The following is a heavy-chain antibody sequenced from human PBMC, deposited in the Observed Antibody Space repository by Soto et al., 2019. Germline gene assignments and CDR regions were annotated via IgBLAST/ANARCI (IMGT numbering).Heavy chain of an antibody. CDR2: INPNSGGT. CDR3: ARDPSFGAFDI. Sequence: ASVKVSCKASGYTFTGYYMHWVRQAPGQGLEWMGWINPNSGGTNYAQKFQGWVTMTRDTSISTAYVELNSLRAEDTALYYCARDPSFGAFDIWGQGTMVTVSS. V-gene: IGHV1-2*04. CDR1: GYTFTGYY. J-gene: IGHJ3*02. D-gene: IGHD3-10*01.